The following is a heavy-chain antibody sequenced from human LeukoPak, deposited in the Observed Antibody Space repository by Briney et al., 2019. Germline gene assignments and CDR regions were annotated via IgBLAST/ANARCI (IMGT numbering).Heavy chain of an antibody. Sequence: PGGSLRLSCAASGFTFSSYAMHWVRQAPGKGLEWVAVISYDGSNKYYADSVKGRFTISRDNSKNTLYLQMNNLRAEDTAVYYCARTFDFWSGYDHFDYWGQGTLVTVSS. CDR2: ISYDGSNK. CDR1: GFTFSSYA. CDR3: ARTFDFWSGYDHFDY. J-gene: IGHJ4*02. D-gene: IGHD3-3*01. V-gene: IGHV3-30-3*01.